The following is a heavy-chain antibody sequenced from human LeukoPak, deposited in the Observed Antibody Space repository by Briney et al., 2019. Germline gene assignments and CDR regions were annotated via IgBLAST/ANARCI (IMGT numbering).Heavy chain of an antibody. CDR2: IKQDGSEK. V-gene: IGHV3-7*01. D-gene: IGHD6-13*01. J-gene: IGHJ4*02. Sequence: GGSLRLSCAASGFTFGSYWMTWVRQAPGKGLEWVATIKQDGSEKYYVDSVKGRFTISRDDAKSSLYLQMNTLTVEDTAVYYCAREGNSWYYTDYWGQGTLVTVSS. CDR1: GFTFGSYW. CDR3: AREGNSWYYTDY.